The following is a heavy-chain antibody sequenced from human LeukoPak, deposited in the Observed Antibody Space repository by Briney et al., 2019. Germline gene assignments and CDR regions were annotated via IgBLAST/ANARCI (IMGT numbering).Heavy chain of an antibody. CDR2: ISGSGGST. Sequence: GGSLRLSCAASGFTFSSYAMSWVRQAPGKGLEWVSAISGSGGSTYYADSVKGRFTIPIDNSKNTLYLQINSLRAEDTALYYCATFPTTVVTPDYFDYWGQGTLVTVSS. V-gene: IGHV3-23*01. CDR3: ATFPTTVVTPDYFDY. J-gene: IGHJ4*02. D-gene: IGHD4-23*01. CDR1: GFTFSSYA.